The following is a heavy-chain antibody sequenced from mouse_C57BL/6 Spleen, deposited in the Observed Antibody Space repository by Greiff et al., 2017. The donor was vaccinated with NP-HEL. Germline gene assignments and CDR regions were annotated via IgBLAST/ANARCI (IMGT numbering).Heavy chain of an antibody. CDR2: IDPEAGAT. V-gene: IGHV14-2*01. Sequence: EVQLQQSGAELVKPGASVKLSCTASGFNIKDYYMHWVKQRTEQGLEWIGRIDPEAGATKYAPKFQGKATITADTSSNTAYVELSSLTSEDTAVYYCARDGNYGTWFGDRGQGTLVTVSA. J-gene: IGHJ3*01. CDR3: ARDGNYGTWFGD. CDR1: GFNIKDYY. D-gene: IGHD2-1*01.